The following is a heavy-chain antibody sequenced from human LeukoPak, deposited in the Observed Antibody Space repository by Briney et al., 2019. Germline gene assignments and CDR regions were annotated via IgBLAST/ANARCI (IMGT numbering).Heavy chain of an antibody. CDR2: IYYSGST. J-gene: IGHJ4*02. V-gene: IGHV4-39*01. CDR3: ARHHQGKYHNYDILTGYYRYFDY. D-gene: IGHD3-9*01. CDR1: GGSISSSSYY. Sequence: PSETLSLTCTVSGGSISSSSYYWGWIRQPPGKGLEWIGSIYYSGSTYYNPSLKSRVTISVDTSKDQFSLKLSSVTAADTAVYYCARHHQGKYHNYDILTGYYRYFDYWGQGTLVTVSS.